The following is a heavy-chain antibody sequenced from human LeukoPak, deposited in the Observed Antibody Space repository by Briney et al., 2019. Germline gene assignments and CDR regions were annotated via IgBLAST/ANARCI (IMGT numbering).Heavy chain of an antibody. CDR1: RFTFSTYW. J-gene: IGHJ6*03. D-gene: IGHD6-13*01. CDR3: ARLPSSSWYRQYYYYMDV. V-gene: IGHV3-74*01. CDR2: INSDGSST. Sequence: GGSLRLSCAASRFTFSTYWMHWVRQAPGKGLVWVSRINSDGSSTGYADSVKGRFTISRDNAKNTLYLQMNSLRAEDTAVYYCARLPSSSWYRQYYYYMDVWGKGTTVTISS.